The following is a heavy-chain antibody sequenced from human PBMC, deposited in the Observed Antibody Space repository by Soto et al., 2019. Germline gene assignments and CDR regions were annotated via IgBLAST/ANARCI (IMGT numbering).Heavy chain of an antibody. V-gene: IGHV1-69*13. J-gene: IGHJ5*02. CDR3: ARDGAYYDFWSGYRGNNWFDP. CDR1: GGTFSSYA. D-gene: IGHD3-3*01. CDR2: IIPIFGTA. Sequence: SVKVSCKASGGTFSSYAISWVRQAPGQGLEWMGGIIPIFGTANYAQKFQGRVTITADESTSTAYMELSSLRSEDTAVYYCARDGAYYDFWSGYRGNNWFDPWGQGTLVTVSS.